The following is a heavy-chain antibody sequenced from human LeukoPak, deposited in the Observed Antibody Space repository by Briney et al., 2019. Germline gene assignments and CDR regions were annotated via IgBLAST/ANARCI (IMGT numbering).Heavy chain of an antibody. CDR2: ISYDGSNK. J-gene: IGHJ5*02. CDR3: ARVNRDPEGLVVDADWFDP. CDR1: AFTFSTYN. Sequence: PGGSLRLSCAASAFTFSTYNMNWVRQAPGKGLEWVAVISYDGSNKYYADSVKGRFTISRDNAKNSLYLQMNSLRAEDTAVYYCARVNRDPEGLVVDADWFDPWGQGTLVTVSS. V-gene: IGHV3-30*04. D-gene: IGHD6-19*01.